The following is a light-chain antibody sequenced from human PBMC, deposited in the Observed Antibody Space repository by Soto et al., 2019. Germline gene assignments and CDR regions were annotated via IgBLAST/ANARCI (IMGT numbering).Light chain of an antibody. CDR3: QQYGTPPYS. Sequence: EVVLTQSPGTLSLSPGERAILSCRASQSVSLNYLAWYQQKPGQTPRLLIYGASSRATGIPARFSGSGSGTDFTLTIGRLEPADFAVYYCQQYGTPPYSFGQGTKLE. J-gene: IGKJ2*03. CDR1: QSVSLNY. CDR2: GAS. V-gene: IGKV3-20*01.